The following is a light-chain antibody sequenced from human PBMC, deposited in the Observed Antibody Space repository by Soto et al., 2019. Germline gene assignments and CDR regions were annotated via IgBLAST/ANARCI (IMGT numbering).Light chain of an antibody. CDR1: SSDVGGYNY. CDR3: SSYTSSTPLV. CDR2: DVS. V-gene: IGLV2-14*01. J-gene: IGLJ2*01. Sequence: QSALTQPASVSGSPGQSITISCTGTSSDVGGYNYVSWYQQHPGKAPKLMIYDVSNRPSGFSNRFSGSKSGNTASLTISGLQAEDEGVYYCSSYTSSTPLVFGGGTKVTVL.